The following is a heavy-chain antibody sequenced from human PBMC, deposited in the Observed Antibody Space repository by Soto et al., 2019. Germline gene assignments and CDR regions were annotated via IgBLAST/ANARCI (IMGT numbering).Heavy chain of an antibody. CDR1: GYTFTYRY. D-gene: IGHD3-10*01. Sequence: QMQLVQSGAEVKKTGSSVKVSCKASGYTFTYRYLHWVRQAPGQALEWMGWITPFNGNTNYAQKFQARVTITRDRSMSTAYMELSSLRSEDTAMYYCALWFGELSSYGMDVWGQGTTVTVSS. J-gene: IGHJ6*02. CDR3: ALWFGELSSYGMDV. V-gene: IGHV1-45*02. CDR2: ITPFNGNT.